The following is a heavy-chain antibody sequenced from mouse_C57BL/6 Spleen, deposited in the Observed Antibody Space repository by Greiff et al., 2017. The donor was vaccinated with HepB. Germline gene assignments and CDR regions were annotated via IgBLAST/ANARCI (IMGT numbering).Heavy chain of an antibody. J-gene: IGHJ2*01. CDR2: ISDGGSYT. D-gene: IGHD4-1*01. Sequence: EVMLVESGGGLVKPGGSLKLSCAASGFTFSSYAMSWVRQTPEKRLEWVATISDGGSYTYYPDNVKGRFTISRDNAKNNLYLQMSHLKSEDTAMYYCARGGILTGHFDYWGQGTTLTVSS. V-gene: IGHV5-4*03. CDR1: GFTFSSYA. CDR3: ARGGILTGHFDY.